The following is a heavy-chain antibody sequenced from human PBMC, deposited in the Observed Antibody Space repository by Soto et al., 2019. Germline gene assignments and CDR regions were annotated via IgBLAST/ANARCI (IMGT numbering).Heavy chain of an antibody. Sequence: SETLSLTCTVSGGSISSYYWSWIRQPPGKGLEWIGYIYYSGSTNYNPSLKSRVTISVDTSKNQFSLKLSSVTAADTAVYYCARRRPEAYYYYYMDVWGKGTTVTVSS. CDR1: GGSISSYY. CDR2: IYYSGST. J-gene: IGHJ6*03. CDR3: ARRRPEAYYYYYMDV. V-gene: IGHV4-59*08.